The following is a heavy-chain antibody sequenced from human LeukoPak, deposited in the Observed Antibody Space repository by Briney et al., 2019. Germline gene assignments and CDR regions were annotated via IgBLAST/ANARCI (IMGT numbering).Heavy chain of an antibody. Sequence: SQTLSLTCTVSGGSISSGDYYWSWIRQPPGKGLEWIGYIYYSGSTNYNPSLKSRVTISVDTSKYQFSLKLSSVTAADTAVYYCARGKRIAAHPVDYWGQGTLVTVSS. CDR2: IYYSGST. CDR1: GGSISSGDYY. J-gene: IGHJ4*02. CDR3: ARGKRIAAHPVDY. D-gene: IGHD6-6*01. V-gene: IGHV4-30-4*08.